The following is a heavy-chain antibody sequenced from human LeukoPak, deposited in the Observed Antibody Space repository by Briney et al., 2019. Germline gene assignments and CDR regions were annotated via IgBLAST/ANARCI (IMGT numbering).Heavy chain of an antibody. CDR2: INHSGST. Sequence: SETLSLTCAVYAGSFSGYYWSWIRQPPGKGLEWIGEINHSGSTNYKPSLKSRVTISVDTSKNQFSLKVSSVTAANTAVYYCAGRGAPVAGASSFDFWGQGTLVTVSS. D-gene: IGHD6-19*01. CDR3: AGRGAPVAGASSFDF. J-gene: IGHJ4*02. V-gene: IGHV4-34*01. CDR1: AGSFSGYY.